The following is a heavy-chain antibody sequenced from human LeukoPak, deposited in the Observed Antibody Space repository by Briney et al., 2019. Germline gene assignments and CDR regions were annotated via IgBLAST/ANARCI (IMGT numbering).Heavy chain of an antibody. CDR3: IRMMNTAMGCFDY. Sequence: GGSLRLSCAASGVTFSSYFMHCVRRVPGKGLVLISRINSDGSTTTYADSVKGRFTISRDNAKNTLYLQMNSLRSEDTAVYYCIRMMNTAMGCFDYWGQGALVTVSS. CDR1: GVTFSSYF. D-gene: IGHD5-18*01. V-gene: IGHV3-74*01. CDR2: INSDGSTT. J-gene: IGHJ4*02.